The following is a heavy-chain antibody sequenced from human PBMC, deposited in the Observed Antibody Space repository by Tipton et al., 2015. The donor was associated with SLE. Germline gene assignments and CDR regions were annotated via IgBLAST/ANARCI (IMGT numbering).Heavy chain of an antibody. CDR3: ARVSGYSYAKGYYMDV. V-gene: IGHV1-18*01. CDR1: GYTFTSYG. J-gene: IGHJ6*03. Sequence: QLVQSGAEVKKPGASVKVSCKASGYTFTSYGISWVRQAPGQGLEWMGWISAYNGNTMTTDTSTSTAYMELSSLRSEDTAVYYCARVSGYSYAKGYYMDVWGKGTTVTVSS. CDR2: ISAYNG. D-gene: IGHD5-18*01.